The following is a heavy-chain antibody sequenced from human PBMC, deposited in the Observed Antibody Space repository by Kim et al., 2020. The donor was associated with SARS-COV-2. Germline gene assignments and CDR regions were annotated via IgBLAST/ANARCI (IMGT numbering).Heavy chain of an antibody. D-gene: IGHD6-19*01. CDR1: GYSFTSYW. V-gene: IGHV5-10-1*01. J-gene: IGHJ4*02. CDR3: ARHLKRHSGWRGVTDY. CDR2: IDPSDSYT. Sequence: GESLKISCKGSGYSFTSYWISWVRQMPGKGLEWMGRIDPSDSYTNYSPSFQGHVTISADKSISTAYLQWSSLKASDTAMYYCARHLKRHSGWRGVTDYWGQGTLVTVSS.